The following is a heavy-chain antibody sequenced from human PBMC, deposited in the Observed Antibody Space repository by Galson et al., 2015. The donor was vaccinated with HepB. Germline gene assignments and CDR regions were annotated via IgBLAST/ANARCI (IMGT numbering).Heavy chain of an antibody. CDR1: GYTFTSYY. CDR2: INPSGGST. J-gene: IGHJ4*02. V-gene: IGHV1-46*03. Sequence: SVKVSCKASGYTFTSYYMHWVRQAPGQGLEWMGIINPSGGSTSYAQKFQGRVTMTRDTSTSTVYMELSSLRSEDTAVYYCARDRRQWLVRGWWVRIDYWGQGTLVTVSS. D-gene: IGHD6-19*01. CDR3: ARDRRQWLVRGWWVRIDY.